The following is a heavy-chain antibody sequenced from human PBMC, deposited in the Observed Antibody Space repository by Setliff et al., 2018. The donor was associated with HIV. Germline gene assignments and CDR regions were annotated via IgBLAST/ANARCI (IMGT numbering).Heavy chain of an antibody. J-gene: IGHJ6*03. CDR3: ARCYYNFWSGYPLDYMDV. V-gene: IGHV4-61*05. CDR1: GDSISSSTFY. D-gene: IGHD3-3*01. CDR2: IYTSGST. Sequence: SETLSLTCTVSGDSISSSTFYWGWIRQPPGKGLEWIGHIYTSGSTNYNPSLKSRVTMSVGTSKNQFSLKLSSVTAADTAVYYCARCYYNFWSGYPLDYMDVWGKGTTVT.